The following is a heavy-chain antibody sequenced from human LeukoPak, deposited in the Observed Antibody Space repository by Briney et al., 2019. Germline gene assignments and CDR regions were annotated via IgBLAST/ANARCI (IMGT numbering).Heavy chain of an antibody. V-gene: IGHV4-39*01. J-gene: IGHJ4*02. Sequence: SETLSLTCAVSGVSISTSNSYWGWIRRPPGKGLEWVGSIYYSGNTYYNPSLKSRVTISVDTSKNQFSLILTSVTAADTAVYYCARQNGAGLFILRGGQANLVTVSS. CDR1: GVSISTSNSY. CDR2: IYYSGNT. CDR3: ARQNGAGLFILR. D-gene: IGHD3-3*01.